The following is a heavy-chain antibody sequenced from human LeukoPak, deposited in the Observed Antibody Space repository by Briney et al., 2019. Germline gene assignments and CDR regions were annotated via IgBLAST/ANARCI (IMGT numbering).Heavy chain of an antibody. J-gene: IGHJ4*02. D-gene: IGHD6-19*01. CDR1: GFTFSSYA. V-gene: IGHV3-30-3*01. CDR2: ISYDGSNK. CDR3: ARVVSSGWYTLDY. Sequence: GGSLRLSCAASGFTFSSYAMHWVRQAPGKGLEWVALISYDGSNKYYADSVKGRFTISRDNSKNTLYVQMNSLRAEDTAVYYCARVVSSGWYTLDYWGQGTLVTVSS.